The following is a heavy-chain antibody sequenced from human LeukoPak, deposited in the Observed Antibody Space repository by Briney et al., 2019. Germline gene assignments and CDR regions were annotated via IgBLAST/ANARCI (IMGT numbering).Heavy chain of an antibody. D-gene: IGHD6-19*01. J-gene: IGHJ4*02. CDR2: INTDGSST. Sequence: GGSLRLSCAASGFTFSGYWMHWVRQAPGKGLVWVSRINTDGSSTSYTDSVKGRFTISRDNAKNTLYLQMNSLRAEDTAVYYCAKGPSGWYFDYWGQGTLVTVSS. CDR1: GFTFSGYW. CDR3: AKGPSGWYFDY. V-gene: IGHV3-74*01.